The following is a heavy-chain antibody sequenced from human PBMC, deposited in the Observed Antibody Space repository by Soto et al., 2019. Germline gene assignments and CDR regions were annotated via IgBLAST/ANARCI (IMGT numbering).Heavy chain of an antibody. V-gene: IGHV1-18*01. Sequence: ASVTVSCKTSGYAFPHYVINWVRQAPGHGLEWMGFSTHTGNTNYAQNFQGRVVLTTDTSTSTAYMEVTSLRSDDTAVYYCARSGEHPLDYWGQGTPVTVS. CDR3: ARSGEHPLDY. CDR2: STHTGNT. D-gene: IGHD1-26*01. CDR1: GYAFPHYV. J-gene: IGHJ4*02.